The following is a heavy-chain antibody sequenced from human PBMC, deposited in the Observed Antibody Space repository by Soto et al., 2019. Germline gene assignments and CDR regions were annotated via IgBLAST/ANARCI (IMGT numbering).Heavy chain of an antibody. D-gene: IGHD2-15*01. CDR3: ARGQGYCSGGICYYYYYGMDV. CDR1: GGSFSSDA. J-gene: IGHJ6*02. Sequence: SVQVSCKASGGSFSSDAFGWVRQAPGQGVEWMGGIIPTSGTANYAQRFQGRATITADESTSTAYMELSSLTSEDTAVYFCARGQGYCSGGICYYYYYGMDVWGQGTTVTVSS. V-gene: IGHV1-69*13. CDR2: IIPTSGTA.